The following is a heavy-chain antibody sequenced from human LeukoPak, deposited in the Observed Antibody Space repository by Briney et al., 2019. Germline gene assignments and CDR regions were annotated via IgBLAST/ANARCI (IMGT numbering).Heavy chain of an antibody. J-gene: IGHJ4*02. CDR1: GFTFSSYA. D-gene: IGHD3-16*01. CDR3: ARGGGIYVSGVILDY. V-gene: IGHV3-30-3*01. CDR2: ISYDGSNK. Sequence: PGGSLRLSCAASGFTFSSYAMHWVRQAPGKGLEWVAVISYDGSNKYYADSVKGRFTISRDNSKNTLYLQMNSLRAEDTAVYYCARGGGIYVSGVILDYWGQGTLVTVSS.